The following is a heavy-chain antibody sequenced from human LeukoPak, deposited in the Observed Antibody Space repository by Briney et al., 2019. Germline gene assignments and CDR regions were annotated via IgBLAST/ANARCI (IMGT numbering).Heavy chain of an antibody. CDR2: INSNGDEI. V-gene: IGHV3-23*01. J-gene: IGHJ4*02. CDR1: GFTFSTYA. Sequence: RPGGSLRLSCAASGFTFSTYAMTWVRQAPGKGLEWVSGINSNGDEIYYADSVRGRFTISRDNSNNALYLQMDSLRAEDTAVYYCANWIGSLSRDYWGQGTLVTVSS. CDR3: ANWIGSLSRDY. D-gene: IGHD6-6*01.